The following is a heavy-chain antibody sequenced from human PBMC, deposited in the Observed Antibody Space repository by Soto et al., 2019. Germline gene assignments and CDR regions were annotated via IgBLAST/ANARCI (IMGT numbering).Heavy chain of an antibody. Sequence: GGSLRLSCAASGFTFSSYAMSWVRQSPGKGLEWVSAISGSGGSTYYADSVKGRFTISRDNSKNTLYLQMNSLRAEDAAVYYCAKAGYSGRYHGNWFDPWGQGRRVTVSS. CDR2: ISGSGGST. CDR3: AKAGYSGRYHGNWFDP. CDR1: GFTFSSYA. V-gene: IGHV3-23*01. J-gene: IGHJ5*02. D-gene: IGHD1-26*01.